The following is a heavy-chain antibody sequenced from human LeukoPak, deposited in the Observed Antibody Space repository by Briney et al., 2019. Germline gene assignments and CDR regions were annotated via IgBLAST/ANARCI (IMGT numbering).Heavy chain of an antibody. J-gene: IGHJ4*02. Sequence: TPGGSLRLSCAASGFTFNDYYMSWIRQAPGNGLEWVSHISTGSTTMYYADSLKGRFTISRDNAKNSLYLQMNSLRAEDTAVYYCARVAGSGWYWFDYWGQGTLVTVSS. CDR3: ARVAGSGWYWFDY. CDR2: ISTGSTTM. D-gene: IGHD6-19*01. V-gene: IGHV3-11*04. CDR1: GFTFNDYY.